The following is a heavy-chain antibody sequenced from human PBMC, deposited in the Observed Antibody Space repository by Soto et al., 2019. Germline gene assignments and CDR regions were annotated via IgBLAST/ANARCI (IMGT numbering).Heavy chain of an antibody. J-gene: IGHJ4*02. CDR1: GYTFTSYG. CDR2: ISAYNGNT. Sequence: ASVKVSCKAPGYTFTSYGISWVRQAPGQGLEWMGWISAYNGNTNYAQKLQGRVTMTTDTSTSTAYMELRSLRSDDTAVYYCAREGLGSSGWYGGDYWGQGTLVTVSS. CDR3: AREGLGSSGWYGGDY. V-gene: IGHV1-18*01. D-gene: IGHD6-19*01.